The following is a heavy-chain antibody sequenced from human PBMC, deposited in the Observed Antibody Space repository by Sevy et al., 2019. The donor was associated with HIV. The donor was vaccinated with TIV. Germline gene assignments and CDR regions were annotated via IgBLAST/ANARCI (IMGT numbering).Heavy chain of an antibody. D-gene: IGHD2-2*01. CDR1: GGTFSNYA. V-gene: IGHV1-69*13. CDR3: ARTPLVRIPGATDLYFDN. CDR2: IIPIFRTT. Sequence: ATVKVSCKASGGTFSNYALSWVRQAPRQGLERMGGIIPIFRTTNFAQTFQGRVTITADESTSTAYMELSSLRSADTAVYYCARTPLVRIPGATDLYFDNWGQGTLVTVSS. J-gene: IGHJ4*02.